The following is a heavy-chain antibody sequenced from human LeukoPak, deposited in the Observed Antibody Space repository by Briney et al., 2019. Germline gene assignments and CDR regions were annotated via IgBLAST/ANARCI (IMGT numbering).Heavy chain of an antibody. CDR1: GFTFSSYW. D-gene: IGHD5-24*01. V-gene: IGHV3-74*01. CDR2: INSDGSST. Sequence: GVSLRLSCAASGFTFSSYWMHWVRQAPGKGLVLVSHINSDGSSTSYADSVKGRFTISRDNAKKTLYLQMNSLRAEDTAVYYCARGVATIIPNDYWGQGTLVTVSS. CDR3: ARGVATIIPNDY. J-gene: IGHJ4*02.